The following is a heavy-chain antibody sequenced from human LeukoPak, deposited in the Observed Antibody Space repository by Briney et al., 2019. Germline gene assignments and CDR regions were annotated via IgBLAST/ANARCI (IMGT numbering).Heavy chain of an antibody. CDR2: ISSSGDTK. V-gene: IGHV3-48*03. CDR3: ARRQIGVLSP. D-gene: IGHD2-8*01. J-gene: IGHJ5*02. Sequence: GGSLRLSCAASGFTLSTYEMTWVRQAPGKGLEWVSYISSSGDTKYYADTVTGRFTISRDSAKNSLYLQMNTLRAEDTAVYYCARRQIGVLSPWGQGTLVIVSS. CDR1: GFTLSTYE.